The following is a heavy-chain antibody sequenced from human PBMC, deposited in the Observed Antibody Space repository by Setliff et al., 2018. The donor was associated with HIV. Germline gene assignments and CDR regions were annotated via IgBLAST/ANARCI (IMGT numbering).Heavy chain of an antibody. CDR2: IYYSGST. J-gene: IGHJ4*02. CDR3: ARGAELLWFGELHNIPYFDY. CDR1: GGSISSYY. Sequence: PSETLSLTCTVSGGSISSYYWSWIRQPPGKGLEWIGYIYYSGSTNYNPSLKSRVTISVDTSKNPFSLKLSSVTAADTAVYYCARGAELLWFGELHNIPYFDYWGQGTLVTVSS. D-gene: IGHD3-10*01. V-gene: IGHV4-59*01.